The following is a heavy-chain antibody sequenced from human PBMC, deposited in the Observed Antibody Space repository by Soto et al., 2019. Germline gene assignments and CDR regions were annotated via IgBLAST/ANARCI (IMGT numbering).Heavy chain of an antibody. D-gene: IGHD3-9*01. V-gene: IGHV3-48*01. CDR3: ARWVGGESRYLYY. CDR1: GFTFSAYS. Sequence: EVQLVESGGGLVQPGGSLRLSCAASGFTFSAYSMNWVRQAPGKGLEWVSDISSSSSNTYYADSVKGRFTISRDNAKNSLYLQMNSLRVEDTAVYHCARWVGGESRYLYYWGQGTLVTVSS. J-gene: IGHJ4*02. CDR2: ISSSSSNT.